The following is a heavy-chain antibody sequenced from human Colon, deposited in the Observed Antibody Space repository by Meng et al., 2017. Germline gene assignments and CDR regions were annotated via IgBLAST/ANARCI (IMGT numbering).Heavy chain of an antibody. CDR2: TSHSGST. Sequence: QVHRQGSGPGLVKPSETRAITCAVSGGSISRSDWWSWVRQPPGKGLEWIGETSHSGSTNYSPSLKSRVTISLDKSKNQLSLKLNSVTAADTAVYYCASSDYYRSDYWGQGTLVTVSS. CDR1: GGSISRSDW. V-gene: IGHV4-4*02. D-gene: IGHD3-22*01. J-gene: IGHJ4*02. CDR3: ASSDYYRSDY.